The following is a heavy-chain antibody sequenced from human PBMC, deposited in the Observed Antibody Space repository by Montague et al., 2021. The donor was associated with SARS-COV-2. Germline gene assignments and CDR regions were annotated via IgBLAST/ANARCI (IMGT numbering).Heavy chain of an antibody. D-gene: IGHD3-16*01. J-gene: IGHJ4*02. Sequence: SETLSLTCAVSGGSISSSNWWRWVSQPPGKGLAWCGEIYYSGNTNYNTSLRSRFTISVDKSNNQFSLRLRSVTAADTAVYYCAGSSILGAHRIDYWGQGTLVTVSS. V-gene: IGHV4-4*02. CDR3: AGSSILGAHRIDY. CDR2: IYYSGNT. CDR1: GGSISSSNW.